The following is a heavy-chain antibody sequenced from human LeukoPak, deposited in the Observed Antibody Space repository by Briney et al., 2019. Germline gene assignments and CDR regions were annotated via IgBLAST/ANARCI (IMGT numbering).Heavy chain of an antibody. CDR3: ARAGETIFGAPNWFDP. D-gene: IGHD3-3*01. J-gene: IGHJ5*02. CDR1: GYTFTSYG. Sequence: ASVKVSCKASGYTFTSYGISWVRQAPGQGLEWMGWISAYNGHTNYAQKLQGRVTMTTDTSTSTAYMELRSLRSDDTAVYYCARAGETIFGAPNWFDPWGQGTLVTVSS. V-gene: IGHV1-18*01. CDR2: ISAYNGHT.